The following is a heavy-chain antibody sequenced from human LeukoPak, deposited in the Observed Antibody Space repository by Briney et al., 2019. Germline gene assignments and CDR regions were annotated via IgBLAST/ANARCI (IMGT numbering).Heavy chain of an antibody. CDR2: ISGSGGST. CDR3: AKDSFYDSSGYQTY. V-gene: IGHV3-23*01. CDR1: GFTFSSYG. Sequence: GGSLRLSCAASGFTFSSYGMSWVRQAPGKGLEWVSAISGSGGSTYYADSVKARFTISRDNSKNTLYLQMNSLRAEDTAVYYCAKDSFYDSSGYQTYWGQGTLVTVSS. D-gene: IGHD3-22*01. J-gene: IGHJ4*02.